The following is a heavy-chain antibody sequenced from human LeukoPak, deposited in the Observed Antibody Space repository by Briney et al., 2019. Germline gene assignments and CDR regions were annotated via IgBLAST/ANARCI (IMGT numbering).Heavy chain of an antibody. Sequence: AGSLRLSCAASGFTFSSYAMSWVRQAPGKGLEWVSGISGSGDGTYYADSVKGRFTISRDNSGNTLFLQMNSLRADDTAVYYCAKFSPGLNTALVKWGQGTLVTVSS. D-gene: IGHD5-18*01. J-gene: IGHJ4*02. CDR3: AKFSPGLNTALVK. CDR1: GFTFSSYA. CDR2: ISGSGDGT. V-gene: IGHV3-23*01.